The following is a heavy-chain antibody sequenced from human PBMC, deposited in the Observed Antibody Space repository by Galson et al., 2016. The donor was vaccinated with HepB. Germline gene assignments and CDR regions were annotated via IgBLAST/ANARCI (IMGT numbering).Heavy chain of an antibody. CDR3: ARNPTYYYDSSGSYYGIDY. D-gene: IGHD3-22*01. CDR2: VSWVEYGT. J-gene: IGHJ4*02. Sequence: SLRLSCAASGFNFDAYSMHWVRQAPGKGLEWVSVVSWVEYGTFHADSVKGRFTISRDNSENTLFLQMGGLTTEDTAVYYCARNPTYYYDSSGSYYGIDYWGQGTLSPSPQ. CDR1: GFNFDAYS. V-gene: IGHV3-43*01.